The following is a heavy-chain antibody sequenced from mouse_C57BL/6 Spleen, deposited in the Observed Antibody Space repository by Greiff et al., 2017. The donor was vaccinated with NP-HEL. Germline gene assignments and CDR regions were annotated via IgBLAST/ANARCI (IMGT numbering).Heavy chain of an antibody. CDR1: GYTFTSYW. CDR3: AREGDYDGAWFAY. D-gene: IGHD2-4*01. J-gene: IGHJ3*01. Sequence: QVQLKESGAELVKPGASVKLSCKASGYTFTSYWMHWVKQRPGQGLEWIGMIHPNSGSTNYNEKFKSKATLTVDKSSSTAYMQLSSLTSEDSAVYYCAREGDYDGAWFAYWGQGTLVTVSA. V-gene: IGHV1-64*01. CDR2: IHPNSGST.